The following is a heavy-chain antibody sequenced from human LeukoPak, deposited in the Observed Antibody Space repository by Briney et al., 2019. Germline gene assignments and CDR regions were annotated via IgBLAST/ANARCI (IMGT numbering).Heavy chain of an antibody. CDR3: ARDLAVAGTNYFDF. Sequence: GSLRLSCAASGFTFSSYAMNWVRQAPGKGLEWIGEVFHSGSTNFNPSLKSRVTISIDKSKNQFSLEVTSVTAADTAIYYCARDLAVAGTNYFDFWGQGVLVTVSS. J-gene: IGHJ4*02. CDR1: GFTFSSYAM. D-gene: IGHD6-19*01. CDR2: VFHSGST. V-gene: IGHV4-4*02.